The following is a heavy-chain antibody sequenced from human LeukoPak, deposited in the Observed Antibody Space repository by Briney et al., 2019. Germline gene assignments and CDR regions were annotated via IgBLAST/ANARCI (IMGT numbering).Heavy chain of an antibody. CDR2: ISGSDGST. CDR3: AKLTSGWFEDF. V-gene: IGHV3-23*01. J-gene: IGHJ4*02. D-gene: IGHD6-19*01. Sequence: PGGSLRLSCAASGFTFSSYVMTWVRQAPGKGLEWVSAISGSDGSTYYVDSVKGRFTISRDFSKNTLYLQMNSLRAEDTAVYYCAKLTSGWFEDFWGQGTLVTVSS. CDR1: GFTFSSYV.